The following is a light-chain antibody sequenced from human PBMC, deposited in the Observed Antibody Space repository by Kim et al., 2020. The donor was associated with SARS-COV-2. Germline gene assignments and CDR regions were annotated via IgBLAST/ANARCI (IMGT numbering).Light chain of an antibody. V-gene: IGKV1-5*03. CDR3: QQYETYWT. Sequence: DIQMTQSPSTLSASVGDRVTITCRASQNIDNWLAWYQQKPGKAPKLLIYKASRLHSGVPSRFSGSGSGTEFTLTISSLQPVDFGIYFCQQYETYWTFGLGTKVDIK. J-gene: IGKJ1*01. CDR2: KAS. CDR1: QNIDNW.